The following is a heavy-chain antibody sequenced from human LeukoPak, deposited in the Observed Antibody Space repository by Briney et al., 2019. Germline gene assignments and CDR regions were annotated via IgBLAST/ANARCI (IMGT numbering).Heavy chain of an antibody. CDR3: ARPGIAAAGLNYFDY. Sequence: GESLKISCKGSGYSFTSYWIGWVRQMPRKGLEWMGIIYPGDSGTRYSPSFQGQVTISADKSISTAYLQWSSLTASDTATCYCARPGIAAAGLNYFDYWGQGTLVTVSS. CDR2: IYPGDSGT. J-gene: IGHJ4*02. D-gene: IGHD6-13*01. V-gene: IGHV5-51*01. CDR1: GYSFTSYW.